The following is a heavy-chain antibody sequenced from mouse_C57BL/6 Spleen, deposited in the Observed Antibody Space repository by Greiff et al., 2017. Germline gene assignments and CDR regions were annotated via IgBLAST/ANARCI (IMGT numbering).Heavy chain of an antibody. J-gene: IGHJ2*01. CDR1: GYTFTDYE. Sequence: QVQLQQSGAELVRPGASVTLSCKASGYTFTDYEMHWVKQTPVHGLEWIGAIDPETGGTAYNQKFKGKAILTADKSSSTAYMELRSLTSEDSAVYYCTRSDGNSLFDYWGQGTTLTVSS. CDR3: TRSDGNSLFDY. CDR2: IDPETGGT. V-gene: IGHV1-15*01. D-gene: IGHD2-1*01.